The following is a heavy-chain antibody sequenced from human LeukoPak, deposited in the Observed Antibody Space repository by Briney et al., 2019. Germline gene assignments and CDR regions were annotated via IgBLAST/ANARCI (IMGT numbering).Heavy chain of an antibody. CDR3: ARGDIVVAPAARGPFDY. V-gene: IGHV1-18*01. CDR1: GYTFTSYG. Sequence: ASVKVSCKASGYTFTSYGISWVRQAPGQGLEWMGWISAYNGNTNYAQKLQGRVTMTTDTSTSTAYMELRSLRSDDTAVYYCARGDIVVAPAARGPFDYWGQGTLVTVSS. D-gene: IGHD2-2*01. CDR2: ISAYNGNT. J-gene: IGHJ4*02.